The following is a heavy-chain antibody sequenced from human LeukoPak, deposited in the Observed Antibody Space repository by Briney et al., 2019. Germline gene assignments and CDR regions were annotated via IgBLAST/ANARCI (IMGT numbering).Heavy chain of an antibody. D-gene: IGHD5-18*01. CDR3: ARDDRGYSYGLYY. CDR2: IWYDGSNK. V-gene: IGHV3-33*08. Sequence: GGSLRLSCTASKFTFSNYGMHWVRQAPGKGLEWVAVIWYDGSNKYYADSVKGRFTISRDNSKNTLYLQMNSLRAEDTAVYYCARDDRGYSYGLYYWGQGTLVTVSS. CDR1: KFTFSNYG. J-gene: IGHJ4*02.